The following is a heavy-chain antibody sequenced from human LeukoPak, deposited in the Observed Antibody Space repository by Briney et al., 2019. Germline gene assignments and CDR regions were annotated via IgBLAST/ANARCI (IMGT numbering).Heavy chain of an antibody. V-gene: IGHV3-23*01. CDR3: AKGGKLRLGELSLFDY. Sequence: PGGSLRLSCAASGFTFSSYAMSWVRQAPGKGLERVSAISGSGGSTYYADSVKGRFTISRDNSKNTLYLQMNSLRAEDTAVYYCAKGGKLRLGELSLFDYWGQGTLVTVSS. D-gene: IGHD3-16*02. CDR2: ISGSGGST. CDR1: GFTFSSYA. J-gene: IGHJ4*02.